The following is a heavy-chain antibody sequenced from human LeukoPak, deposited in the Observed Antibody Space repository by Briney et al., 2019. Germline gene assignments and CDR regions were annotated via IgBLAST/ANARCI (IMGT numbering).Heavy chain of an antibody. CDR2: INPNSGGT. J-gene: IGHJ5*02. V-gene: IGHV1-2*02. CDR1: GYTFTSYG. Sequence: ASVKVSCKASGYTFTSYGISWVRQAPGQGLEWMGWINPNSGGTNYAQKFQGRVTMTRDTSISTAYMELSRLRSDDTAVYYCARDSDPMNYDFWSGYYSPVNWFDPWGQGTLVTVSS. D-gene: IGHD3-3*01. CDR3: ARDSDPMNYDFWSGYYSPVNWFDP.